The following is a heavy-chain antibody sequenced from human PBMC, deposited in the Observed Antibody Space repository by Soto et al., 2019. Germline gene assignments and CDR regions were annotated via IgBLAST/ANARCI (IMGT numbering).Heavy chain of an antibody. CDR1: GFTFSTSA. J-gene: IGHJ6*02. Sequence: GGSLRLSCTASGFTFSTSAMSWVRQAPGRGLEWVSGISGSGVGTYYADSVKGRFTISRDNSKNTLYLQLSGLRAEDAAVYYCAKGPSVFGAVISFDYYYGMYVWGQGTPVTVSS. CDR2: ISGSGVGT. D-gene: IGHD3-3*01. V-gene: IGHV3-23*01. CDR3: AKGPSVFGAVISFDYYYGMYV.